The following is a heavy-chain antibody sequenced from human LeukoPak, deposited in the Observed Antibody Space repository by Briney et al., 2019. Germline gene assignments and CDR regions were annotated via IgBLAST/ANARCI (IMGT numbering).Heavy chain of an antibody. Sequence: SETLSLTCTVSGRSISSYYWSWIRQPPGKGLEWIGYIYYSGSTNYNPSLKSRVTISVDTSKNQFSLKLSSVTAADTAVYYCARELRYSSGFQHWGQGTLVTVSS. D-gene: IGHD3-9*01. J-gene: IGHJ1*01. CDR1: GRSISSYY. CDR2: IYYSGST. CDR3: ARELRYSSGFQH. V-gene: IGHV4-59*01.